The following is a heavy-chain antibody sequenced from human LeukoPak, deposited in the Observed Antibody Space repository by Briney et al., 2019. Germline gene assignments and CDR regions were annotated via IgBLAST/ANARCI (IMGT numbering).Heavy chain of an antibody. CDR1: GFTFSDYA. CDR3: AKAGGYCSAGTCYSNF. CDR2: ISYDGGNK. J-gene: IGHJ4*02. V-gene: IGHV3-30*18. D-gene: IGHD2-15*01. Sequence: GGSLRLSCAASGFTFSDYAIHWVRQAPGMGLEWVAIISYDGGNKYYTDSVRGRFTISRDNSKNTLYLQMNSLRAEDTAVYYCAKAGGYCSAGTCYSNFWGQGTLVTVSS.